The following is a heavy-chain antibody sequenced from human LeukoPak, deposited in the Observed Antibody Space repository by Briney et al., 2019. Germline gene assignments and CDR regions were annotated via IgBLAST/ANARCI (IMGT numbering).Heavy chain of an antibody. CDR3: TTATFRYRAAAGLGDFDY. D-gene: IGHD6-13*01. J-gene: IGHJ4*02. CDR2: IKSKTDGGTT. V-gene: IGHV3-15*01. Sequence: EGSLRLSCAASGFTFSNAWMSWVRQAPGKGLEWVGRIKSKTDGGTTDYAAPVKGRFTISRDDSKNTLYLQMNSLKTEDTAVYYCTTATFRYRAAAGLGDFDYWGQGTLVTVSS. CDR1: GFTFSNAW.